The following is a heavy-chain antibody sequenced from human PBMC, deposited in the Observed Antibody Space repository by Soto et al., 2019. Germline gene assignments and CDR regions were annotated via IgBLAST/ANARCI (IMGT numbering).Heavy chain of an antibody. D-gene: IGHD4-17*01. CDR2: ISSSSSYT. CDR1: GFTFSDYY. Sequence: QVQLVESGGGLVKPGGSLRLSCAASGFTFSDYYMSWIRQAPGKGLEWVSYISSSSSYTNYADSVKGRFTISRDNAKNSLYLQMNSLRAEDTAVYYCATNNYGDYFPDYWGQGTLVTVSS. V-gene: IGHV3-11*05. CDR3: ATNNYGDYFPDY. J-gene: IGHJ4*02.